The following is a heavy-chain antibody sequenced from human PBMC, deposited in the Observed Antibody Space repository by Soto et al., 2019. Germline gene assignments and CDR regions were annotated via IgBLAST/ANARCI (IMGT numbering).Heavy chain of an antibody. Sequence: PGGSLRLSCAASGFTFSSYGMHWVRQAPGKGLEWVAVISYDGSNKYYADSVKGRFTISRDNSKNTLYLQMNSLRAEDTAVYYCAKGGPSGYYGMDVWGQGTTVTVSS. J-gene: IGHJ6*02. CDR1: GFTFSSYG. CDR2: ISYDGSNK. D-gene: IGHD3-10*01. CDR3: AKGGPSGYYGMDV. V-gene: IGHV3-30*18.